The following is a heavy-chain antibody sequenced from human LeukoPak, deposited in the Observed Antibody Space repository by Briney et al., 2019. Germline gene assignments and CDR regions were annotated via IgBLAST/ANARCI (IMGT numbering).Heavy chain of an antibody. D-gene: IGHD6-13*01. CDR3: ASQLVLHFDY. CDR1: GFTVSSNY. Sequence: PGGSLRLSCAASGFTVSSNYMSWVRQAPGKGLEWVSVIYSGGSTYYADSVKGRFTIPRDNSKNTLYLQMNSLRAEDTAVYYCASQLVLHFDYWGQGTLVTVSS. V-gene: IGHV3-66*04. J-gene: IGHJ4*02. CDR2: IYSGGST.